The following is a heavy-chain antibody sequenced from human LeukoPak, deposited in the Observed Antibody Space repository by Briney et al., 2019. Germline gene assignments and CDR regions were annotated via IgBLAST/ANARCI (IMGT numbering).Heavy chain of an antibody. D-gene: IGHD5-24*01. V-gene: IGHV1-2*02. CDR1: GGTFSSYA. CDR3: ARAMATNDDY. Sequence: GSSVKVSCKASGGTFSSYAISWVRQAPGQGLEWMGWINPNSGGTNYAQKFQGRVTMTRDTSISTAYMELSRLRSDDTAVYYCARAMATNDDYWGQGTLVTVSS. CDR2: INPNSGGT. J-gene: IGHJ4*02.